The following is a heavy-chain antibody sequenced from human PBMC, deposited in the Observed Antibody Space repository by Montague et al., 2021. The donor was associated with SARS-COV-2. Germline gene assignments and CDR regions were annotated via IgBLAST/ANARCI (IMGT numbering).Heavy chain of an antibody. CDR1: GDSISTDNW. CDR2: IDNTGST. D-gene: IGHD3-10*01. V-gene: IGHV4-4*02. CDR3: ARKGSGRSGLAY. Sequence: SETLSLTCVASGDSISTDNWRTCVRLPRGKGLGRVGEIDNTGSTKYKSSFKRLDSMSVDKSLNQFSLRLTSVTAADTAIYYCARKGSGRSGLAYWGQGALVTVSS. J-gene: IGHJ4*02.